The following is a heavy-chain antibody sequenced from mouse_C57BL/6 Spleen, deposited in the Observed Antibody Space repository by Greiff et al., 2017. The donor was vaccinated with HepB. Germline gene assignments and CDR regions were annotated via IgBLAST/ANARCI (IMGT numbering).Heavy chain of an antibody. CDR3: ARVRRYSYYFDY. J-gene: IGHJ2*01. D-gene: IGHD1-1*01. V-gene: IGHV3-6*01. CDR1: GYSITSGYY. CDR2: ISYDGSN. Sequence: EVQLQQSGPGLVKPSQSLSLTCSVTGYSITSGYYWNWIRQFPGNKLEWMGYISYDGSNNYNPSLKNRISITRDTSKNQFFLKLNSVTTEDTATYYCARVRRYSYYFDYWGQGTTLTVSS.